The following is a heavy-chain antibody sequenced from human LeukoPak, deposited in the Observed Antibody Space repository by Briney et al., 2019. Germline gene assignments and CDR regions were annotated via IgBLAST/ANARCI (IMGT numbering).Heavy chain of an antibody. CDR2: INHSGST. D-gene: IGHD3-9*01. Sequence: SETLSLTCAVYGGSFSGYYWSWIRQPPGKGLEWIGEINHSGSTNYNPSLKSRVTISVDTSKNQFSLKLSSVTDADTAVYYCATYDILTGRDYWGQGTLVTVSS. J-gene: IGHJ4*02. CDR1: GGSFSGYY. V-gene: IGHV4-34*01. CDR3: ATYDILTGRDY.